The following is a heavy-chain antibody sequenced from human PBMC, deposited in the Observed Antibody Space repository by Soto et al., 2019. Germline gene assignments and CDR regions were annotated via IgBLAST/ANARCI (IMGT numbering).Heavy chain of an antibody. V-gene: IGHV1-69*12. CDR1: GGTFSSYA. J-gene: IGHJ6*02. D-gene: IGHD6-13*01. CDR3: ARNIAAAGKVYYGMDV. Sequence: QVQLVQSGAEVKKPGSSVKVSCKASGGTFSSYAISWVRQAPGQGLEWMGGIIPIFGTANYAQKFQGRVTITADEXTXXGDMELSSLRSEGTAVYYCARNIAAAGKVYYGMDVWGQGTTVTVSS. CDR2: IIPIFGTA.